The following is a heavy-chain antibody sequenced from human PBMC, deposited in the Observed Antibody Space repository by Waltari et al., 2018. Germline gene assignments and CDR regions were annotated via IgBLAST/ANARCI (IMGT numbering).Heavy chain of an antibody. CDR2: ISSGSEII. V-gene: IGHV3-48*03. CDR1: GFSFSNYE. CDR3: ARAPRATDYYYYMDV. Sequence: EVQLVESGGGLVQPGGSLRLSCVGSGFSFSNYEMTWVRQAPGKWLEWISYISSGSEIIYYADSVKGRSTISRDNAKNSLYLEMHNLRAEDTATYFCARAPRATDYYYYMDVWGKGTTVTVSS. J-gene: IGHJ6*03.